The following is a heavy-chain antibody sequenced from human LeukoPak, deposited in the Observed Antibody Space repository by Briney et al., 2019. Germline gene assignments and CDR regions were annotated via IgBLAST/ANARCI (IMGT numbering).Heavy chain of an antibody. J-gene: IGHJ4*02. D-gene: IGHD3-22*01. CDR2: ISWKSGSI. CDR1: GLTFDDYA. CDR3: AAYYDSSGYIQGIIDY. V-gene: IGHV3-9*01. Sequence: SLRLCCAASGLTFDDYAMHWVRQAPGKGLEWVSGISWKSGSIGYADSVKGRFTISRAHAKNSLYLQMNSLGAEDTALYYCAAYYDSSGYIQGIIDYWGQGTLVTVSS.